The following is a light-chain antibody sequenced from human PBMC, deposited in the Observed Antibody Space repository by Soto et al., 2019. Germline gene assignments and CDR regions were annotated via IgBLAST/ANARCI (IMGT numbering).Light chain of an antibody. CDR3: QQSYSTPLT. CDR1: QSISSF. J-gene: IGKJ4*01. CDR2: AAS. V-gene: IGKV1-39*01. Sequence: DIQMTQSPSSLSASVGDRVTITCRASQSISSFLNWYQQKPGKAPKFLIYAASSLQSGVPSRFSGSGSGTDLTLTISSLQPEDFATYYCQQSYSTPLTFGGGTKVDIK.